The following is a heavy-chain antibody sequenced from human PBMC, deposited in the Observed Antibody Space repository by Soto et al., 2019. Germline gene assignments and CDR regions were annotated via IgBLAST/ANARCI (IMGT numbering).Heavy chain of an antibody. J-gene: IGHJ6*02. CDR3: ARIRSDYPYYYYYGMDV. D-gene: IGHD4-17*01. CDR2: IDWDDDK. V-gene: IGHV2-70*01. Sequence: SGPTLVNPTQTLTLTCTFSGFSLSTSGMCVSWIRQPPGKALEWLALIDWDDDKYYSTSLKTRLTISKDTSKNQVVLTMTNMEPVDTATYYCARIRSDYPYYYYYGMDVWGQGTTVTSP. CDR1: GFSLSTSGMC.